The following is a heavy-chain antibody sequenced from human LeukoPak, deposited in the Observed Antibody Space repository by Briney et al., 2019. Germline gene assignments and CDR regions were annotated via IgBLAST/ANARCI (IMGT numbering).Heavy chain of an antibody. Sequence: GASVKVSCKASGYTFTGYYMHWVRQAPGQGLGWMGWINPNSGGTNYAQKFQGRVTMTRDTSISTAYMELSRLRSDDTAVYYCAVDVGDTMIVARAYYFDYWGQGTLVTVSS. J-gene: IGHJ4*02. V-gene: IGHV1-2*02. CDR2: INPNSGGT. CDR1: GYTFTGYY. D-gene: IGHD3-22*01. CDR3: AVDVGDTMIVARAYYFDY.